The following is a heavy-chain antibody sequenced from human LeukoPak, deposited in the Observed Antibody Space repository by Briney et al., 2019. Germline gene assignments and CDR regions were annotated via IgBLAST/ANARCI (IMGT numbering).Heavy chain of an antibody. CDR3: ARDRRWPQTIFDY. CDR2: ICYSGST. D-gene: IGHD4-23*01. V-gene: IGHV4-31*03. CDR1: GGSISSGGYY. Sequence: PSETLSLTCTVSGGSISSGGYYWSWIPQHPGKGLEWIGYICYSGSTYYNPSLKSRVTISVDTSKNQFSLKLSSVTAADTAVYYCARDRRWPQTIFDYWGQGTLVTVSS. J-gene: IGHJ4*02.